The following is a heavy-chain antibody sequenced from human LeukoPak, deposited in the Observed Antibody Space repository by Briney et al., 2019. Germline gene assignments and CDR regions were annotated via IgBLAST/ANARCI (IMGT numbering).Heavy chain of an antibody. Sequence: QPGGSLRLSCAASGFTFSSNAMHWVRQAPGKGLEWVAATSYDERNKYYGDSVRGRFTISRDNSKNTLYLQMNSLRVEDTAVYYCARGWDNNDSSGYSAWGQGTLVTVSS. CDR3: ARGWDNNDSSGYSA. J-gene: IGHJ4*02. V-gene: IGHV3-30*04. CDR1: GFTFSSNA. CDR2: TSYDERNK. D-gene: IGHD3-22*01.